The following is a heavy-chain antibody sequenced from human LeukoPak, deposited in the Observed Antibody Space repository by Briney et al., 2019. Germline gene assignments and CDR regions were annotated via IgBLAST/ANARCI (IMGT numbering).Heavy chain of an antibody. J-gene: IGHJ4*02. D-gene: IGHD3-10*01. CDR1: GFTFSSYA. V-gene: IGHV3-23*01. CDR3: VITMVRGVTEYYFDY. CDR2: ISGSGGST. Sequence: GGSLRLSCAASGFTFSSYAMSWVRQAPGKGLEWVSAISGSGGSTYYADSVKGRFTISRDNSKNTLYLQMNSLRAGDTAVYYCVITMVRGVTEYYFDYWGQGTLVTVSS.